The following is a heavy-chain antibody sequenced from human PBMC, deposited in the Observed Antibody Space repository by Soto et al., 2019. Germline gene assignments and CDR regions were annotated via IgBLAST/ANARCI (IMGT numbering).Heavy chain of an antibody. CDR1: GFTFSSYA. CDR2: SSGSGGST. J-gene: IGHJ3*02. V-gene: IGHV3-23*01. Sequence: EVQLLESGGGLVQPGGSLRLSCAAYGFTFSSYAMSWVRQAPGKGLEWVSASSGSGGSTYYADSVKGRFTISRDNSKNTLYLQMNSLRAEDTAVYYCAKDLGAGTKGDAFDIWGQGTMVTVSS. CDR3: AKDLGAGTKGDAFDI. D-gene: IGHD1-1*01.